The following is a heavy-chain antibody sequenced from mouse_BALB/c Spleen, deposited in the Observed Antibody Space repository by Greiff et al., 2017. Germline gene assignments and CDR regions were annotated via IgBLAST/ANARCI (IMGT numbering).Heavy chain of an antibody. CDR3: ARGGYGSSYYFDY. CDR1: GFTFSDYY. V-gene: IGHV5-4*02. CDR2: ISDGGSYT. D-gene: IGHD1-1*01. J-gene: IGHJ2*01. Sequence: EVKVVESGGGLVKPGGSLKLSCAASGFTFSDYYMYWVRQTPEKRLEWVATISDGGSYTYYPDSVKGRFTISSDNAKNNLYLQMSSLKSEDTAMYYCARGGYGSSYYFDYWGQGTTLTVSS.